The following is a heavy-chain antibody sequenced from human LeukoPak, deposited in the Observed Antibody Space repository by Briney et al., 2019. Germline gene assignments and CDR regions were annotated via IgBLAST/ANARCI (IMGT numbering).Heavy chain of an antibody. D-gene: IGHD6-13*01. Sequence: SETLSLTCTVPGGSISSYYWSWIRQPAGKGLEWIGRISGSGGTSYNPSLKSRVTLSVDSFKNQFSLKLGSVTAADTAVYYCVRGPTYSSRWYMDYWGQGTLVTVSS. J-gene: IGHJ4*02. CDR1: GGSISSYY. V-gene: IGHV4-4*07. CDR3: VRGPTYSSRWYMDY. CDR2: ISGSGGT.